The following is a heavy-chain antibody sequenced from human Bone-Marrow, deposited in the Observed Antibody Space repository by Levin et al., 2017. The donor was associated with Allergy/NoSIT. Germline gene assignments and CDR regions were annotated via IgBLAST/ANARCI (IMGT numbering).Heavy chain of an antibody. J-gene: IGHJ4*02. CDR2: IKSKTDGGTT. Sequence: GESLKISCAASGFIFTNAWMSWVRQAPGKGLEWVGRIKSKTDGGTTDYAAPVKGRFTISREDSKNTLYLQMNSLKTEEKAEYYCATDETPAYSDFWSAYFGYWGQGTLVTVSS. CDR3: ATDETPAYSDFWSAYFGY. D-gene: IGHD3-3*01. CDR1: GFIFTNAW. V-gene: IGHV3-15*05.